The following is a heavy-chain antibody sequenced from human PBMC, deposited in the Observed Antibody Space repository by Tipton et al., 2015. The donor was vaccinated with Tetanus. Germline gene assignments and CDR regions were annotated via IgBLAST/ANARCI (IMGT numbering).Heavy chain of an antibody. Sequence: LRLSCTVSGVSIRNGGYSWSWIRQPPGKGLEWIGYTYHTGGTYYNPPLKSRVTISVDRSNNQFSLEPTSVTAADTALYYCARAPYNSPGKYYFDYWGQGILVTVSS. CDR3: ARAPYNSPGKYYFDY. CDR2: TYHTGGT. J-gene: IGHJ4*02. D-gene: IGHD1-1*01. CDR1: GVSIRNGGYS. V-gene: IGHV4-30-2*01.